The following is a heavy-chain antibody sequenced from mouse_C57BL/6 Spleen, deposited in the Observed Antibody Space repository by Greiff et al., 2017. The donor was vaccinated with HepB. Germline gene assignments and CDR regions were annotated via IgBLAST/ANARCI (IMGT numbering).Heavy chain of an antibody. J-gene: IGHJ3*01. CDR1: GYTFTSYW. CDR2: IDPSDSYT. Sequence: QVQLQQPGAELVKPGASVKLSCKASGYTFTSYWMQWVKQRPGQGLEWIGEIDPSDSYTNYTQKFKGKATLTVDTSSSTAYMQRSSLTSEDSAVYYCARGNYGSRFAYWGQGTLVTVSA. V-gene: IGHV1-50*01. D-gene: IGHD1-1*01. CDR3: ARGNYGSRFAY.